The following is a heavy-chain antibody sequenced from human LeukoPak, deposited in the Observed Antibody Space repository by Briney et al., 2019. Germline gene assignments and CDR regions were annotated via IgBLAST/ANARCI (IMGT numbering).Heavy chain of an antibody. V-gene: IGHV1-2*02. CDR3: AREVFGQVDTAMDYYFDY. D-gene: IGHD5-18*01. CDR1: GYTFTGYY. Sequence: ASVKVSCKASGYTFTGYYMHWVRQAPGQGLEWMGWINPNSGGTNYAQKFQGRVTMTRDTSISTAYMELSRLRSDDTAVYYCAREVFGQVDTAMDYYFDYWGQGTLVTVPS. J-gene: IGHJ4*02. CDR2: INPNSGGT.